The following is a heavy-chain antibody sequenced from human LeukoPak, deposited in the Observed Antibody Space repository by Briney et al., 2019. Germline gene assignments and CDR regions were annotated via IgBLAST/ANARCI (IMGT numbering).Heavy chain of an antibody. CDR2: INHSGRT. J-gene: IGHJ6*03. Sequence: SETLSLTCAVYGGSFSGYYWSCIRQPPGKGLEWIGEINHSGRTNYNPSLKSRVTISVDTSKNQFSLKLSSVTAADTAVYYCARGSVDKYYYYYYYMDVWGKGTTVTVPS. CDR1: GGSFSGYY. V-gene: IGHV4-34*01. CDR3: ARGSVDKYYYYYYYMDV. D-gene: IGHD3-9*01.